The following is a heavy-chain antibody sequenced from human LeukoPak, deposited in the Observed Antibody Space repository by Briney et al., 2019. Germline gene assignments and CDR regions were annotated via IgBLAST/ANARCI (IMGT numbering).Heavy chain of an antibody. D-gene: IGHD3-16*02. Sequence: SETLPLTCTVSGGSISSYYWSWIRQPPGKGLEWIGYIYYSGSTNYNPSLKSRVTISVDTSKNQFSLKLSSVTAADTAVYYCARALYDDYVWGSYRYFDYWGQGTLVTVSS. CDR1: GGSISSYY. V-gene: IGHV4-59*01. J-gene: IGHJ4*02. CDR2: IYYSGST. CDR3: ARALYDDYVWGSYRYFDY.